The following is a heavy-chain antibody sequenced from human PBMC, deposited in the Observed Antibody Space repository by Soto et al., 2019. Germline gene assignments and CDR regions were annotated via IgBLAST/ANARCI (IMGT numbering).Heavy chain of an antibody. Sequence: QVQLVQSGAEVKKPGSSVKVSCEASGATLDTFINYGVTWVRRAPGQGLEWMGGIIPVFGTAQYAQKFQGRLPIGADESSRTAYMELSSLRSDDTAVYYCARGAATKIVVVMYDAREIWGQGTMVTVSS. CDR1: GATLDTFINYG. V-gene: IGHV1-69*12. D-gene: IGHD3-22*01. CDR2: IIPVFGTA. CDR3: ARGAATKIVVVMYDAREI. J-gene: IGHJ3*02.